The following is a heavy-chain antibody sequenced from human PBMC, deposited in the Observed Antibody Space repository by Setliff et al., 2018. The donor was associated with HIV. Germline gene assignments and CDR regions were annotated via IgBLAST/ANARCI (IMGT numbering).Heavy chain of an antibody. Sequence: SETLSLTCNVSGDSISRYYWSWIRQPPGKGLEWIGYIANDGSTNYNPPLKSRLSISVDTSKNQVSLKLTSVTAADTAVYYCTRHLPVYYGSGVSYYFDYRGQGTLVTVSS. CDR2: IANDGST. V-gene: IGHV4-59*08. CDR3: TRHLPVYYGSGVSYYFDY. D-gene: IGHD3-10*01. CDR1: GDSISRYY. J-gene: IGHJ4*02.